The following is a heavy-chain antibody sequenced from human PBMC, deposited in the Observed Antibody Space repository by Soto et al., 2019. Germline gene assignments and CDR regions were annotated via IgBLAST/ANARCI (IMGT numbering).Heavy chain of an antibody. CDR2: IKSESAGGTT. J-gene: IGHJ4*02. CDR1: GFTLTNVW. D-gene: IGHD3-9*01. Sequence: PGGSLRLSCAVSGFTLTNVWMNWVRQAPGKGPEWVGLIKSESAGGTTNYAAPVKGRFTISRDDSENTLYLQMNSLKTEDTAVYYCSRDDSDWFFNWGRGTLVTVSS. V-gene: IGHV3-15*07. CDR3: SRDDSDWFFN.